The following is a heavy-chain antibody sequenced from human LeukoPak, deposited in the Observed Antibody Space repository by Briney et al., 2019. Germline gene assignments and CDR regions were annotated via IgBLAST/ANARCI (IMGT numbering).Heavy chain of an antibody. CDR3: ARTVGYYDFWSGYHPFDY. J-gene: IGHJ4*02. V-gene: IGHV1-2*02. CDR2: INPNSGGT. D-gene: IGHD3-3*01. CDR1: GYTFTSYY. Sequence: ASVKVSCEASGYTFTSYYMHWVRQAPGQGLEWMGWINPNSGGTNYAQKFQGRVTMTRDTSISTAYMELSRLRSDDTAVYYCARTVGYYDFWSGYHPFDYWGQGTLVTVSS.